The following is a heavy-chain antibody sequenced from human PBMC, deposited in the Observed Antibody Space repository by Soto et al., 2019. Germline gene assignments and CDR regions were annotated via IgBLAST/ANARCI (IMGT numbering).Heavy chain of an antibody. CDR2: IYSGGST. CDR1: GFTVSSNY. J-gene: IGHJ4*02. CDR3: ARGTSARNVGYFDY. V-gene: IGHV3-53*01. D-gene: IGHD2-2*01. Sequence: GGSLRLSCAASGFTVSSNYMSWVRQAPGKGLEWVSVIYSGGSTYYADSVKGRFTISRDNSKNTLYLQMNSLRAEDTAVYYCARGTSARNVGYFDYWGQGSRVTVSS.